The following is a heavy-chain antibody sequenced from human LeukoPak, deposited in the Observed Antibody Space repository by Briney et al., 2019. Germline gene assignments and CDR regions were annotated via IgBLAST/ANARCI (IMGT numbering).Heavy chain of an antibody. CDR2: IYHSGST. Sequence: PSETLSLTCTVSGGSISSGGYYWSWIRQPPGKGLEWIGYIYHSGSTYYNPSLKSRVTISVDRSKNQFSLKLSSVTAADTAVYYCARDSIAVDRPPHWGQGTLVTVSS. CDR1: GGSISSGGYY. V-gene: IGHV4-30-2*01. J-gene: IGHJ4*02. D-gene: IGHD6-19*01. CDR3: ARDSIAVDRPPH.